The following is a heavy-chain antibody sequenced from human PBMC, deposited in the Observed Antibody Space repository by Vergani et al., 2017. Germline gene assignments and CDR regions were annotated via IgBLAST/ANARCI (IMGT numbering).Heavy chain of an antibody. CDR3: ARHSTVEWLVKLGWIDP. V-gene: IGHV4-39*01. CDR1: GASIRSSNYY. J-gene: IGHJ5*02. CDR2: IYYSVST. D-gene: IGHD6-19*01. Sequence: QLQLQESGPGLVKPSATLSLTCSVSGASIRSSNYYWGWLRQPPGKGLEWIASIYYSVSTYYNPSLKSRVTISVDTSKNQFSLKLSSVTAADTAVYFCARHSTVEWLVKLGWIDPWGQGILVTVSS.